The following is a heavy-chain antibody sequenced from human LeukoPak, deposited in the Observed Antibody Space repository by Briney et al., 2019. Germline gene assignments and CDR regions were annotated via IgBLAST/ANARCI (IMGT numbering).Heavy chain of an antibody. J-gene: IGHJ2*01. Sequence: GESLRLSCAASGFTFSRYWMSWVRQAPGKGLEWVTNVKHDGSDNYYVASVKARFNIFRDNATSSLYLQMNNLIPENTAVYYCARPLMGIVLAGNNLYFDLWGRGTLVTVSS. D-gene: IGHD6-19*01. V-gene: IGHV3-7*04. CDR3: ARPLMGIVLAGNNLYFDL. CDR2: VKHDGSDN. CDR1: GFTFSRYW.